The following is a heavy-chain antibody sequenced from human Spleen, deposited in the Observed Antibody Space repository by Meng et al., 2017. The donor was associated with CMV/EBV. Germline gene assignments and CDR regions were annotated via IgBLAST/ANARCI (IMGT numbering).Heavy chain of an antibody. Sequence: SETLSLTCTVSGGSINSSSYYWGWIRQSPGKGLEWIGSIYHSGSTYYNPSLKSRVTISVDTSKNQFSLKLSSVTAADTGVYYCAKVSGNYYDSSGYYLDYWGQGTLVTVSS. D-gene: IGHD3-22*01. CDR3: AKVSGNYYDSSGYYLDY. CDR2: IYHSGST. CDR1: GGSINSSSYY. V-gene: IGHV4-39*01. J-gene: IGHJ4*02.